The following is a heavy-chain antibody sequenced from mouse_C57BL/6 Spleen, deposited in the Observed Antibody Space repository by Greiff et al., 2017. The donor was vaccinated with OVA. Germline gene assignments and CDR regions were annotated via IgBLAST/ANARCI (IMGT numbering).Heavy chain of an antibody. Sequence: VQLQQSGPELVKPGASVKISCKASGYTFTDYYMNWVKQSHGKSLEWIGDINPNNGGTSYNQKFKGKATLTVDKSSSTAYMELRSLTSEDSAVYYCARRGRYFDYWGQGTTRTVAS. CDR2: INPNNGGT. V-gene: IGHV1-26*01. J-gene: IGHJ2*01. CDR1: GYTFTDYY. CDR3: ARRGRYFDY.